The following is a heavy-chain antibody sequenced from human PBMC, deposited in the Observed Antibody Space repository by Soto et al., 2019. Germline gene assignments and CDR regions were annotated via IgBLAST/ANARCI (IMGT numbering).Heavy chain of an antibody. CDR3: AKDLIDSSGYFDY. CDR1: GFTFSRYA. J-gene: IGHJ4*02. D-gene: IGHD3-22*01. CDR2: ISGSGGST. Sequence: PGGSLRLSCAASGFTFSRYAMSWVRQAPGKGLEWVSAISGSGGSTYYADSVKGRFTISRDNSKNTLYPQMNSLRAEDTAVYYWAKDLIDSSGYFDYWGQGNMVTVSS. V-gene: IGHV3-23*01.